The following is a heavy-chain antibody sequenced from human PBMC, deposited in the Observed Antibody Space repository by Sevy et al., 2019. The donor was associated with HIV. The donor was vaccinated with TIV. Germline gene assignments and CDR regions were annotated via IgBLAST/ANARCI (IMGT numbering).Heavy chain of an antibody. J-gene: IGHJ4*02. V-gene: IGHV3-7*01. CDR2: IKPDGSEI. Sequence: GGSLRLSCAASGFAFSTYWMSWDRQAPGKGLEWVANIKPDGSEIHYVDSVQGRFFISRNNAENTVTLEMTSLRVEDTAFYFCARGGSGYDYWGQGSLVTVSS. CDR3: ARGGSGYDY. D-gene: IGHD5-12*01. CDR1: GFAFSTYW.